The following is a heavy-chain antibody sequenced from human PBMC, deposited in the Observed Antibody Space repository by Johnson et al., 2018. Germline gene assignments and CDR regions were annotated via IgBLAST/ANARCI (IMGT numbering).Heavy chain of an antibody. CDR3: GNEWRGCTGDPGFLPDAFDV. Sequence: QVQLVESGGGVVQPGGSLRLSCAASGFTFNDYGMHWVRQAPGKGLEWVAVISYDGSNKYYADSVTGRFTISRDNSRNTLYLQMNRLRVEDSAVYDCGNEWRGCTGDPGFLPDAFDVCGQGTMVTVSS. CDR1: GFTFNDYG. V-gene: IGHV3-30*18. D-gene: IGHD2-8*02. J-gene: IGHJ3*01. CDR2: ISYDGSNK.